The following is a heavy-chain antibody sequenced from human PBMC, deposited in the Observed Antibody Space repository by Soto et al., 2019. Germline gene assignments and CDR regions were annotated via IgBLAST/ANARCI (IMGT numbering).Heavy chain of an antibody. CDR3: ARGQDVVVVAAILYYYYGMDV. J-gene: IGHJ6*02. Sequence: ASVKVSCKASGYTFTSYYMHWVRQAPGQGLEWMGIINPSGGSTSYAQKFQGRVTMTRDTSTSTVYMELSSLRSEDTAVYYCARGQDVVVVAAILYYYYGMDVWGQGTTVTVSS. CDR2: INPSGGST. V-gene: IGHV1-46*01. CDR1: GYTFTSYY. D-gene: IGHD2-15*01.